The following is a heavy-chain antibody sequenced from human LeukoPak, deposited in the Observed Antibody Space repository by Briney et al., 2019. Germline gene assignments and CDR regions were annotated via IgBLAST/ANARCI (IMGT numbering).Heavy chain of an antibody. CDR3: ARPGIAVAGEFFDY. CDR2: IRSSSSYI. CDR1: GXTFSSYS. V-gene: IGHV3-21*01. J-gene: IGHJ4*02. D-gene: IGHD6-19*01. Sequence: GGSLRLSCAASGXTFSSYSVNWVRQAPGKGLEWVSFIRSSSSYIYYADSVKGRFTISRDNAKNSLYLQMNSLRAEDTAVYYCARPGIAVAGEFFDYWGQGTLVTVSS.